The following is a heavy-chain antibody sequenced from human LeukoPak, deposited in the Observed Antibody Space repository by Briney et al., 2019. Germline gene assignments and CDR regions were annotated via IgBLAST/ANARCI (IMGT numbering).Heavy chain of an antibody. CDR3: ARGGGGGSTSWSNYYYYGMDV. J-gene: IGHJ6*02. CDR1: GGPIHTYY. Sequence: PSETLSLTCTVSGGPIHTYYLSWIRLPPGKGLEWIGYVHYTGSTNYNPSLKSRVTISVDTSKNQFSLNLASVTAADTAVYYCARGGGGGSTSWSNYYYYGMDVWGQGATVTVSS. V-gene: IGHV4-59*01. CDR2: VHYTGST. D-gene: IGHD6-13*01.